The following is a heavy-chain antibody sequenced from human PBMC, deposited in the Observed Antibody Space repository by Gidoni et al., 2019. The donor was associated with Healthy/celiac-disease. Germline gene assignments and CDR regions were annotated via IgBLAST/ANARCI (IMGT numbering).Heavy chain of an antibody. D-gene: IGHD1-26*01. J-gene: IGHJ3*02. CDR1: GGSISSGGYY. CDR3: ARDLSGSYPNDAFDI. CDR2: IYSGGSI. Sequence: QLQLQESGPGLVNPSQTLSLTCTVSGGSISSGGYYWSWIRQHPGKGLEWIGYIYSGGSIYYNPSVKSRVTISVDTSKNQFSLKLSSVTAADTAVYYCARDLSGSYPNDAFDIWGQGTMVTVSS. V-gene: IGHV4-31*03.